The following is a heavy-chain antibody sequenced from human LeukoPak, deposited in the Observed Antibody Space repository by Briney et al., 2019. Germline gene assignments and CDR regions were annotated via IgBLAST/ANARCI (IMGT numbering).Heavy chain of an antibody. CDR2: ISHSGST. Sequence: PSETLSLTCAVYGGSFSGYYWSWIRQPPGKGLEWIGEISHSGSTNYNPSLKSRVTISVDTSKNQFSLKLSSVTAADTAVYYCARGSSTSVARIDYWGQGTLVTVSS. V-gene: IGHV4-34*01. J-gene: IGHJ4*02. D-gene: IGHD2-2*01. CDR1: GGSFSGYY. CDR3: ARGSSTSVARIDY.